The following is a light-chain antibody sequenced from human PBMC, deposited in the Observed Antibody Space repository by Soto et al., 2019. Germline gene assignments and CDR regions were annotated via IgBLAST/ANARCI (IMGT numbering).Light chain of an antibody. CDR3: QQYNSYWT. Sequence: DIRMTQSPSTLSASVGDRVTITCRASQSISSWLAWYQQKPGKAPKLLIYDASSLESGVPSRFSGSGSGTEFTLTISSLQPGDFATYYCQQYNSYWTFGQGTKVDIK. CDR1: QSISSW. V-gene: IGKV1-5*01. J-gene: IGKJ1*01. CDR2: DAS.